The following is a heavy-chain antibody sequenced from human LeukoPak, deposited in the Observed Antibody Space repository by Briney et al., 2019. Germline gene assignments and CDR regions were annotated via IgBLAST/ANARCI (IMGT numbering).Heavy chain of an antibody. Sequence: GGSLRLSCAASGFTFSTYSMNWVRQASGKGLEWVSSITTSSDYIYYADSVKGRFTISRDNAKNALYLQMNSLRAEDTAVYYCARDPQAAANFDYWGQGTLVTVSS. CDR1: GFTFSTYS. CDR2: ITTSSDYI. CDR3: ARDPQAAANFDY. V-gene: IGHV3-21*01. D-gene: IGHD6-13*01. J-gene: IGHJ4*02.